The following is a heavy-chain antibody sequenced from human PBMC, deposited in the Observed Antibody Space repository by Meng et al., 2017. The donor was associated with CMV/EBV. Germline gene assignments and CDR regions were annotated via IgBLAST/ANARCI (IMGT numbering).Heavy chain of an antibody. CDR3: ARYSGSYYSY. V-gene: IGHV4-39*01. Sequence: QLQLQESGPGLVKPSETLSLTCTVSRGSISSSSYYWGWIRQPPGKGLEWIGSIYYSGSTYYNPSLKSRVTISVDTSKNQFSLKLSSVTAADTAVYYCARYSGSYYSYWGQGTLVTVSS. CDR1: RGSISSSSYY. J-gene: IGHJ4*02. D-gene: IGHD1-26*01. CDR2: IYYSGST.